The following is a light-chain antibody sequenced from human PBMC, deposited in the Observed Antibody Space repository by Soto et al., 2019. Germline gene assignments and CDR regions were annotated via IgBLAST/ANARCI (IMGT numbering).Light chain of an antibody. J-gene: IGKJ1*01. V-gene: IGKV3-11*01. CDR3: QHYGDSSWT. CDR2: GVS. CDR1: QSVSRY. Sequence: EVVLTQSPATLSLSPGETATLSCRTSQSVSRYLAWYQQKPGQAPRLLIYGVSNRATGIPARFSGSGSGTDFTLTISRLEPEDFAVYFCQHYGDSSWTFGQGTKVDIK.